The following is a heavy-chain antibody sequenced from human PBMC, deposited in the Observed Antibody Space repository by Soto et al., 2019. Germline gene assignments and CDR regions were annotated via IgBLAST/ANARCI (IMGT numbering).Heavy chain of an antibody. CDR1: GYTFISYA. V-gene: IGHV1-3*01. D-gene: IGHD2-21*02. J-gene: IGHJ3*01. CDR3: ARPGSYLTVAFDL. Sequence: QVQLVQSGAEVKKPGASVRVSCKASGYTFISYAIHWARQAPGQRLEWMGWINAGNGNTKYSQKFQGRVTITRDTSANTAYMELSGLKSEDTAIYYCARPGSYLTVAFDLWGQGTMVTVSS. CDR2: INAGNGNT.